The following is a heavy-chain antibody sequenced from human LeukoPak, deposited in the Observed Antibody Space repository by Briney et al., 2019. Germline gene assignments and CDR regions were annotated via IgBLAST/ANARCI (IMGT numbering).Heavy chain of an antibody. CDR3: ARVTMDYVWGSENWFDP. Sequence: YSGSTNYNPSLKSRVTISVDTSKNQFSLKLSSVTAADTAVYYCARVTMDYVWGSENWFDPWGQGTLVTVSS. J-gene: IGHJ5*02. CDR2: YSGST. V-gene: IGHV4-30-4*05. D-gene: IGHD3-16*01.